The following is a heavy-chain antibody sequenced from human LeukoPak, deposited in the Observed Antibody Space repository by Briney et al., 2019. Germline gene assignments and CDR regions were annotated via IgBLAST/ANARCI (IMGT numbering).Heavy chain of an antibody. CDR3: AKDSKRWLQLYFQH. V-gene: IGHV3-21*01. CDR1: GFTFSSYS. CDR2: ISSSSSYI. Sequence: GGSLRLSCAASGFTFSSYSMNWVRQAPGKGLEWVSSISSSSSYIYYADSVKGRFTISRDNAKNSLYLQMNSLRAEDTAVYYCAKDSKRWLQLYFQHWGQGTLVTVSS. D-gene: IGHD5-24*01. J-gene: IGHJ1*01.